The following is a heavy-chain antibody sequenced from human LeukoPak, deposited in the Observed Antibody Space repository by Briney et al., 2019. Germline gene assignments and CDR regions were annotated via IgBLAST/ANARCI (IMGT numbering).Heavy chain of an antibody. V-gene: IGHV3-30*04. J-gene: IGHJ6*02. CDR2: ISYDGSNK. D-gene: IGHD2-8*01. CDR3: ARGRSVSTYYYYGMDV. Sequence: GSLRLSCAASGFTFSSYAMYWVRQAPGRGLEWVAVISYDGSNKYYADSGKGRFTISRDNSKNTLYLQMNSLRAEDTAVYYCARGRSVSTYYYYGMDVWGQGTTVTVSS. CDR1: GFTFSSYA.